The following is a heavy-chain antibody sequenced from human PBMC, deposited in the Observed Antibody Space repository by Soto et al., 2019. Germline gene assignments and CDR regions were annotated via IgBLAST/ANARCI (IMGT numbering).Heavy chain of an antibody. CDR3: ARDPTSIAVAGNYYYYGMDV. Sequence: SETLSLTCTVSDGSISSYYWSWIRQPPGKGLEWIGYIYYSGSTNYNPSLKSRVTIPVDTSKNRFSLKLSPVTAADTAVYYCARDPTSIAVAGNYYYYGMDVWGQGTTVTVSS. CDR1: DGSISSYY. CDR2: IYYSGST. J-gene: IGHJ6*02. D-gene: IGHD6-19*01. V-gene: IGHV4-59*01.